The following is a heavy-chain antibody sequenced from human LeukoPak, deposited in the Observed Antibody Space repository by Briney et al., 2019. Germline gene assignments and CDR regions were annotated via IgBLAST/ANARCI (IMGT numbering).Heavy chain of an antibody. V-gene: IGHV3-30*02. Sequence: PGGSLRLSCAASGFTFSSYGMHWVRQAPGKGLEWVAFIRYDGSNKYYADSVKGRFTISRDNSRNTVYMQMSSLRTEDTAVYYCARDPRGPTTYDSSARDSLDYWGQGTLVTVSS. CDR3: ARDPRGPTTYDSSARDSLDY. CDR2: IRYDGSNK. J-gene: IGHJ4*02. CDR1: GFTFSSYG. D-gene: IGHD3-22*01.